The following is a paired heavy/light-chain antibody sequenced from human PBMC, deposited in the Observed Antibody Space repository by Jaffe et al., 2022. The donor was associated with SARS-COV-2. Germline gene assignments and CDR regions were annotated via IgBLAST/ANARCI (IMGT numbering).Light chain of an antibody. Sequence: QSALTQPASVSGSPGQTITVSCTGSSSDVGSYSYVSWYQQYPGKAPKLIIYDVSHRPSGVPNRFSGSKSGNTASLTISGLQAEDEADFFCSSYTSSGNVIFGGGTKLTVL. V-gene: IGLV2-14*01. CDR3: SSYTSSGNVI. CDR2: DVS. CDR1: SSDVGSYSY. J-gene: IGLJ2*01.
Heavy chain of an antibody. Sequence: QITLKESGPSVVNPTQTLTLTCTFSGFSLTSNAVGVGWIRQPPGKALEWVALIFWDDNKRYSPSLKSRLTITKDTSKNQVALTLTNIDSVDTATYYCARSLAAYSISGNWFDPWGQGILVTVSS. J-gene: IGHJ5*02. V-gene: IGHV2-5*02. CDR2: IFWDDNK. CDR1: GFSLTSNAVG. CDR3: ARSLAAYSISGNWFDP. D-gene: IGHD5-18*01.